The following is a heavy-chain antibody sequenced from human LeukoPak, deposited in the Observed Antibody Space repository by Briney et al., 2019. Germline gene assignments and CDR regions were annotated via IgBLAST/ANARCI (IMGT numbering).Heavy chain of an antibody. CDR2: INSDGINT. Sequence: SGGSLRLSCAASGFTFSNYWMHWVRQAPGKGLVWVSRINSDGINTSYADSVKGRFTISRDNAKNTLNLQMNSLRAEDTAVYYCAKGPLLWNWGQGTLVTVSS. CDR3: AKGPLLWN. J-gene: IGHJ4*02. CDR1: GFTFSNYW. D-gene: IGHD2/OR15-2a*01. V-gene: IGHV3-74*01.